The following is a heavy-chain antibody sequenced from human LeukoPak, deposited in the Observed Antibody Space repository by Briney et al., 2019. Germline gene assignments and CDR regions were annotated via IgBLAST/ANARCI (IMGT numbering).Heavy chain of an antibody. CDR2: IYYSGST. V-gene: IGHV4-61*01. CDR1: GYSISSGHY. CDR3: ARAITIGGLFDY. J-gene: IGHJ4*02. Sequence: SETLSLTCTVSGYSISSGHYWAWIRQPPGKGLEWIGYIYYSGSTNYNPSLKSRVTISVDTSKNQFSLKLSSVTAADTAVYYCARAITIGGLFDYWGQGTLVTVSS. D-gene: IGHD3-16*01.